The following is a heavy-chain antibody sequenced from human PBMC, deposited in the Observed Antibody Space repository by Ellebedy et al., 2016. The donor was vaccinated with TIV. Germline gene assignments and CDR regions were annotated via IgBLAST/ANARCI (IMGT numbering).Heavy chain of an antibody. J-gene: IGHJ4*02. CDR2: IPHAGRNE. D-gene: IGHD1-26*01. CDR3: ARDGRVGSYYRGVY. V-gene: IGHV3-30*03. CDR1: GFSFSGYS. Sequence: GESLKISXAASGFSFSGYSFHWARRAPGKGLEWVAFIPHAGRNEYYADSVKGRFTISRDNSRSTVYLQMNSLRPEDTAVYYCARDGRVGSYYRGVYWGQGTLVTVSS.